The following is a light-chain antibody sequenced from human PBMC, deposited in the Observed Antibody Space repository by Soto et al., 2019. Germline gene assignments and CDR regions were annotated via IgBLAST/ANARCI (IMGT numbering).Light chain of an antibody. V-gene: IGLV2-14*01. CDR2: EVT. CDR3: SSYTSSSTVV. CDR1: SRDVGGYNY. J-gene: IGLJ1*01. Sequence: QSVLTQPASVSGSPGQSITISCTGTSRDVGGYNYVSWYQQHPGTAPKLMIYEVTDRPSGVSPRFSGSKSGNTASLTISGLRADDAADYYCSSYTSSSTVVFGTGTKVTVL.